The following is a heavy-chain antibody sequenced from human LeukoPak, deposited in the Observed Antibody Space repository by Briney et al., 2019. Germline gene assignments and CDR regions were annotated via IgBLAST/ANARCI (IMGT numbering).Heavy chain of an antibody. D-gene: IGHD1-26*01. V-gene: IGHV3-73*01. Sequence: GGSLRLSCAASGFTFSGSAMHWARQASGKGLEWVGRIRSKANSYATSYAASVKGRFTISRDDSKNTAYLQMNSLKTEDTAVYYCTRSPGATTLYYFDYWGQGTLVTVSS. J-gene: IGHJ4*02. CDR1: GFTFSGSA. CDR3: TRSPGATTLYYFDY. CDR2: IRSKANSYAT.